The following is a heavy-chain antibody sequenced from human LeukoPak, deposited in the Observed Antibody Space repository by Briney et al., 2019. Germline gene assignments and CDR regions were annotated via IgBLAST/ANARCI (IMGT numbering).Heavy chain of an antibody. CDR2: INHSGST. J-gene: IGHJ3*02. D-gene: IGHD3-16*01. CDR1: GGSISGYY. Sequence: SETLSLTCTVSGGSISGYYWSWIRQPPGKGLEWIGEINHSGSTNYDPSLKSRVTISVDTSKNQFSLKLSSVTAADTAVYYCARLTYYDYVWGSFNAFDIWGQGTMVTVSS. CDR3: ARLTYYDYVWGSFNAFDI. V-gene: IGHV4-34*01.